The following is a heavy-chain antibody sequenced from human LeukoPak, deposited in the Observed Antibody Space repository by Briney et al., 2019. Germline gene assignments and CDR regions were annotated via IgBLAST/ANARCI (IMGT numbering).Heavy chain of an antibody. CDR1: GYTFTSYD. D-gene: IGHD2-2*02. CDR2: MNPNRGNT. J-gene: IGHJ4*02. V-gene: IGHV1-8*01. Sequence: GASVKVSYKASGYTFTSYDIHWVRQATGKGLEWMGWMNPNRGNTGYAQKLQGRVTITRDTSISTAYMELSGLRSEDTAVYFCARDCSRTSCYTRFDYWGQGTLVTVSS. CDR3: ARDCSRTSCYTRFDY.